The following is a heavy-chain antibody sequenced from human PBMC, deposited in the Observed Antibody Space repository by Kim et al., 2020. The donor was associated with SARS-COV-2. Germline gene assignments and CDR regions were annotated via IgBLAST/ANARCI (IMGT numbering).Heavy chain of an antibody. Sequence: NPSLKSRVTISVDTSKNQFSLKLSSVTAADTAVYYCARAGDSSIWYFVDVWGQGTTVTVSS. V-gene: IGHV4-59*01. D-gene: IGHD6-13*01. J-gene: IGHJ6*02. CDR3: ARAGDSSIWYFVDV.